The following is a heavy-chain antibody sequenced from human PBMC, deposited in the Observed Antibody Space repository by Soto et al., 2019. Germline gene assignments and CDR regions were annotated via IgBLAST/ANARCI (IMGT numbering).Heavy chain of an antibody. Sequence: PSETLSLTCTVSGGSISSYYWSWIRQPPGKGLEWIGYIYYSGSTNYNPSLKSRVTISVDTSKNQFSLKLSSVTAADTAVYYCASIQFPYSIRYVDYWGQGTLVTVSS. CDR3: ASIQFPYSIRYVDY. V-gene: IGHV4-59*01. CDR1: GGSISSYY. J-gene: IGHJ4*02. CDR2: IYYSGST. D-gene: IGHD1-26*01.